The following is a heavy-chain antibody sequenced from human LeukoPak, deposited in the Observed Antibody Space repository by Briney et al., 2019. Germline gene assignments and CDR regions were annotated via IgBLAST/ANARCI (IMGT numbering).Heavy chain of an antibody. CDR3: ATRAKVTQSHGFDP. CDR1: GGSISSGGYY. J-gene: IGHJ5*02. CDR2: IYYSGST. Sequence: PSETLSLTCTVSGGSISSGGYYWSWIRQHPGKGLEWIGYIYYSGSTYYNPSLKSRVTISVDTSKNQFSLKLSSVTAADTAVYYCATRAKVTQSHGFDPWGQGTLVTVSS. D-gene: IGHD4-23*01. V-gene: IGHV4-31*03.